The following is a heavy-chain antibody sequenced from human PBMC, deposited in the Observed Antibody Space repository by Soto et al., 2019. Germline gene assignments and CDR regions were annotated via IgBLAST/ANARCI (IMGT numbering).Heavy chain of an antibody. CDR2: IYYSGST. D-gene: IGHD6-13*01. V-gene: IGHV4-30-4*01. J-gene: IGHJ5*02. CDR1: GGSISSGDYY. Sequence: QVQLQESGPGLVKPSQTLSLTCTVSGGSISSGDYYWSWIRQPPGKGLEWIGYIYYSGSTYYNPSLKSRVSISVETSKNRCSLKLISVTAADTAVYYCASERPDGSRLDPWGQGTLVTVSS. CDR3: ASERPDGSRLDP.